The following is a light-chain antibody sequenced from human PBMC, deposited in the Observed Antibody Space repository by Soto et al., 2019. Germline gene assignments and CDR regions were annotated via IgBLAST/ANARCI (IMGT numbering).Light chain of an antibody. V-gene: IGKV1-5*01. Sequence: DIQMTQFPSTLSASVGDRVTITCRASQSIRSWLAWYQQKPGKAPKLLIYDGSSLQSGVPSGCSGSGSGTEFTLTINSLQPDDFATYYCQQYSAYPYTFGQGTKVETK. CDR3: QQYSAYPYT. J-gene: IGKJ2*01. CDR1: QSIRSW. CDR2: DGS.